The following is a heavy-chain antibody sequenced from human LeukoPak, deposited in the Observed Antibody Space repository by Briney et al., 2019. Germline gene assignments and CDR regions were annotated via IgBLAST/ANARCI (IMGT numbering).Heavy chain of an antibody. CDR3: AREGEYHSYGFDY. V-gene: IGHV3-33*01. CDR1: GFTFSSYG. J-gene: IGHJ4*02. CDR2: IWYDGSNK. D-gene: IGHD5-18*01. Sequence: GRSLRLSCAASGFTFSSYGMHWVRQAPGKGLEWVAVIWYDGSNKYYADSVKGRFTISRDNSKNTLYLQMNSLRAEDTAVYYCAREGEYHSYGFDYWGQGTLVTVSS.